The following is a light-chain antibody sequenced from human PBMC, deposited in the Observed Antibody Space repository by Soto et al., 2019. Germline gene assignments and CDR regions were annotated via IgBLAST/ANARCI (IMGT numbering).Light chain of an antibody. Sequence: DIQLTQSPSFLSASVGDRVTITCRASQGISSYLAWYQQKPGKAPKLLIYAASTLQRGVPSRFSGSGSGTEFTLTRSSLQPEDFATYSCQLPNGLTFGGGTKVEIK. CDR1: QGISSY. CDR2: AAS. J-gene: IGKJ4*01. V-gene: IGKV1-9*01. CDR3: QLPNGLT.